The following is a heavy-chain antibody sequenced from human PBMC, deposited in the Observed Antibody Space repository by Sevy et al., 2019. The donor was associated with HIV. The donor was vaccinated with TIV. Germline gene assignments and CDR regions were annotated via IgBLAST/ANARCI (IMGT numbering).Heavy chain of an antibody. J-gene: IGHJ4*02. CDR1: GFTFRDYN. V-gene: IGHV3-21*01. D-gene: IGHD3-22*01. Sequence: GGSLRLSCAASGFTFRDYNMNWVRQAPGKGLEWVSSISSVSSYKKYGYYGKGRFTISRYNAKNSLYLQLNSLSAEDTAVYYCTRVDYYETSGSHYWGQGTLVTVSS. CDR3: TRVDYYETSGSHY. CDR2: ISSVSSYK.